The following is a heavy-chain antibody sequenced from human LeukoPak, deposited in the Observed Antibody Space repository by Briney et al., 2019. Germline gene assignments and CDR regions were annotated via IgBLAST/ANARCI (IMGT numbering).Heavy chain of an antibody. J-gene: IGHJ3*02. Sequence: GASVKVSCKASGYTFTSYGISWVRQAPGQGLEWMGIINPSGGSTSYAQKFQGRVTMTRDTSTSTVYMELSSLRSEDTAVYYCARDTLASPFDIWGQGTMVTVSS. CDR2: INPSGGST. CDR1: GYTFTSYG. D-gene: IGHD2-15*01. V-gene: IGHV1-46*01. CDR3: ARDTLASPFDI.